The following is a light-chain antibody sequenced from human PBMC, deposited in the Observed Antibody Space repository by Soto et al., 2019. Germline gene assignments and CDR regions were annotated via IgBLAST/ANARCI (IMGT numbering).Light chain of an antibody. CDR3: QQSYDSPRT. Sequence: DLQMTQSPSSLSASVGDRVTITCRASQNIGAFLYWYQQKPGKAPYLLIYAASNLQSGVPSRFSGSESGTDFTLTISSLRPEDFATYFCQQSYDSPRTFGQGTKLEI. CDR2: AAS. CDR1: QNIGAF. V-gene: IGKV1-39*01. J-gene: IGKJ2*01.